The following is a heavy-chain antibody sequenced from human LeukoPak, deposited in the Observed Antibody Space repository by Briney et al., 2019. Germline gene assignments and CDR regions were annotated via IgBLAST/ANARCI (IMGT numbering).Heavy chain of an antibody. Sequence: GGSLRLSCAASGFTFSSYWMSWVRQAPGKGLEWVANIKQDGSEKYYVDSVKGRFTISRDNAKNSLYLQMNSLRAEDTAVYYCARDPPLGSGSYYGGVDYWGQGTLVTVSS. V-gene: IGHV3-7*03. J-gene: IGHJ4*02. CDR2: IKQDGSEK. D-gene: IGHD1-26*01. CDR3: ARDPPLGSGSYYGGVDY. CDR1: GFTFSSYW.